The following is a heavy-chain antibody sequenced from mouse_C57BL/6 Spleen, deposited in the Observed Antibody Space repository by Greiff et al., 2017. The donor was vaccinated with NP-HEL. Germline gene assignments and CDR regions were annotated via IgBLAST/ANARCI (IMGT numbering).Heavy chain of an antibody. CDR1: GFTFSSYA. CDR3: AREGVTTRFGY. D-gene: IGHD2-2*01. V-gene: IGHV5-4*01. Sequence: DVHLVESGGGLVKPGGSLKLSCAASGFTFSSYAMSWVRQTPEKRLEWVATISDGGSYTYYPDNVKGRFTISRDNAKNNLYLQMSHLKSEDTAMYYCAREGVTTRFGYWGQGTTLTVSS. CDR2: ISDGGSYT. J-gene: IGHJ2*01.